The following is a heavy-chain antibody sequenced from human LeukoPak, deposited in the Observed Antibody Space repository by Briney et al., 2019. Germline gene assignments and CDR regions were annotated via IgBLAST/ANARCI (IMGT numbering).Heavy chain of an antibody. CDR3: TTSPGTTIRGVLIDV. J-gene: IGHJ6*04. V-gene: IGHV3-15*01. Sequence: SGGALTLSCAASGFPFSHAWMSWVRQAPGKGLEWVGRIKGKTDGETPDYAAPVKGRFTLSRDDSKNTVFLQMSSLKSEDTGSYYCTTSPGTTIRGVLIDVWGTGTAVTVSS. D-gene: IGHD3-10*01. CDR1: GFPFSHAW. CDR2: IKGKTDGETP.